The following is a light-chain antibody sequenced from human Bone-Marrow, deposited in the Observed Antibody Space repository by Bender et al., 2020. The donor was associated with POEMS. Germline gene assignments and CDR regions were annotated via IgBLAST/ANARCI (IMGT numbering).Light chain of an antibody. V-gene: IGLV2-23*02. CDR3: CSYAGDVV. Sequence: QSALPQPASVSGSRGQSIPISCTGTSSNLGPFNFVSWLQQPPGKAPKLIIYEVNKRPPGVSNRFSASKSGNTASLTISGHQDEDEADYYCCSYAGDVVFGGGTKLTVL. CDR2: EVN. J-gene: IGLJ2*01. CDR1: SSNLGPFNF.